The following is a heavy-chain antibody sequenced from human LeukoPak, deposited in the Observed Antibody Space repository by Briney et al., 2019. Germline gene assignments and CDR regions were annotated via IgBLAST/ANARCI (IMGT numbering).Heavy chain of an antibody. CDR3: ARDRYYFDSTGYYSTDY. V-gene: IGHV3-7*01. CDR2: IKQDGSEK. D-gene: IGHD3-22*01. Sequence: QPGGSLRLSCAASGFTFSSYWMSWVRQAPGKGLEWVANIKQDGSEKHYVDSVRGRFTLSRDNAKDSLYLQMNSLRADDTAVYYCARDRYYFDSTGYYSTDYRGQGTLVTVSS. CDR1: GFTFSSYW. J-gene: IGHJ4*02.